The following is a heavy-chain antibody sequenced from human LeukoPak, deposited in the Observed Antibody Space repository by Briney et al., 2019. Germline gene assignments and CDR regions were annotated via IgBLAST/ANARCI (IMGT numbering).Heavy chain of an antibody. V-gene: IGHV4-59*01. D-gene: IGHD6-13*01. Sequence: SETLSLTCAVYGGSFSGYYWNWIRQPPGKGLEWIGYIYYTGSTNYNPSLKSRVTMSVDTSKNQFSLNLKSVTPEDTAVYYCARNLIPEQLVLNFWGQGTLVTVSS. CDR2: IYYTGST. CDR3: ARNLIPEQLVLNF. CDR1: GGSFSGYY. J-gene: IGHJ4*02.